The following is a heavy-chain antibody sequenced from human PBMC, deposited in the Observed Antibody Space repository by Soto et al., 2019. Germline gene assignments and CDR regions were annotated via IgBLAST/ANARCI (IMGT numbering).Heavy chain of an antibody. CDR3: ARDGGYSGGWYWFDP. CDR2: IWYDGSNK. V-gene: IGHV3-33*01. Sequence: QVQLVESGGGVVQPGRSLRLSCAASGFTFSSYGMHWVRQAPGKGLEWVAVIWYDGSNKYYADSVKGRFTISRDNSKNTLYLQMNRRRAEDTAVYYCARDGGYSGGWYWFDPWGQGTLVTVSS. CDR1: GFTFSSYG. D-gene: IGHD6-19*01. J-gene: IGHJ5*02.